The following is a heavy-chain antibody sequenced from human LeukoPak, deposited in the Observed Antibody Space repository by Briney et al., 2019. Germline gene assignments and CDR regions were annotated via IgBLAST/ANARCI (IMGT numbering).Heavy chain of an antibody. Sequence: SETLSLTCTVSGGSISSYYWSWIRQPPGKGLEWIGYIYYSGSTNYNPSLKSRVTISVDTSKNQFSLKLSSVTAADTAVHYCATATGDYWGQGTLVTVSS. V-gene: IGHV4-59*01. D-gene: IGHD6-25*01. CDR1: GGSISSYY. J-gene: IGHJ4*02. CDR3: ATATGDY. CDR2: IYYSGST.